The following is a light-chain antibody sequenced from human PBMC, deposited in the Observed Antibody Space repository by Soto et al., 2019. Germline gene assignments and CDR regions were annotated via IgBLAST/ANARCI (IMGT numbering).Light chain of an antibody. CDR3: QQYGGSPPT. CDR2: GAS. CDR1: QSVSSN. V-gene: IGKV3-20*01. Sequence: EIVMTQSPATLSVSPGERATLSCRASQSVSSNLAWYQQKPGQAPRLRISGASSRATGVPDRFSGSGSGTDFTLTISRLEPEDFALYHCQQYGGSPPTFGQGTKVDIK. J-gene: IGKJ1*01.